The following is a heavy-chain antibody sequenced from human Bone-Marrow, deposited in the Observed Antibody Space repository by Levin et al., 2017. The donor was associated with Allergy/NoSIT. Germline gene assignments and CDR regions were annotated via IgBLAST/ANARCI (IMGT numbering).Heavy chain of an antibody. D-gene: IGHD2-15*01. CDR2: ISHRGTT. V-gene: IGHV4-4*02. CDR3: ARRPITPISHATGSFDM. Sequence: SETLSLTCDVSGVSITTSSWWSWVRQPPEKGLEWIGQISHRGTTNYSPSLKSRVTISVDMSKNQFSLKLRSVTAADTAVYYCARRPITPISHATGSFDMWGRGTMVTVSS. J-gene: IGHJ3*02. CDR1: GVSITTSSW.